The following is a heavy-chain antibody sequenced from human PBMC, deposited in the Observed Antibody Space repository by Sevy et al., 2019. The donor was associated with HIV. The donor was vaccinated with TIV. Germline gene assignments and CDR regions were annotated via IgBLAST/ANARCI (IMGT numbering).Heavy chain of an antibody. CDR3: ARNFDY. J-gene: IGHJ4*02. CDR1: GGSISSGNYL. V-gene: IGHV4-39*01. Sequence: SETLSLTCTVSGGSISSGNYLWSWNRHTPGKGLEWIGTVHYSGRTYYNPSLKSRVTISEDTSKNQFSLNLNSVTAADTAVYFCARNFDYWGQGTLVTVSS. CDR2: VHYSGRT.